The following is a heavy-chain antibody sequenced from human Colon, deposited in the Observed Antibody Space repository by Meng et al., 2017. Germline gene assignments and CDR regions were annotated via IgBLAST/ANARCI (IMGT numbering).Heavy chain of an antibody. J-gene: IGHJ4*02. CDR1: GGSISSDIW. V-gene: IGHV4-4*02. D-gene: IGHD1-7*01. Sequence: QVPMQEPGPGLVKPSQTLSLTCTVSGGSISSDIWWSWVRQPPGKGLEWIGEVYHRGDTNYNPSLKSRVDISVDKSKNQFYLSLFSVTAADTAVYYCGRDQGRELINHWGQGTLVTVSS. CDR3: GRDQGRELINH. CDR2: VYHRGDT.